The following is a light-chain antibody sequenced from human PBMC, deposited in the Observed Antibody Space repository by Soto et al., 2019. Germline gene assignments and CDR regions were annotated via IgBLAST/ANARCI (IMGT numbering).Light chain of an antibody. V-gene: IGKV3-11*01. CDR1: QSVSTD. CDR3: QQRSNWPPIT. J-gene: IGKJ5*01. Sequence: EVALTQSPATLSLSPGERATLSCRASQSVSTDLAWYQQKPGQAPSLLIYDTSNRATGIPARFSGSRSGTDFTLNISSREPEDFSVYYCQQRSNWPPITFGQGTRLEIK. CDR2: DTS.